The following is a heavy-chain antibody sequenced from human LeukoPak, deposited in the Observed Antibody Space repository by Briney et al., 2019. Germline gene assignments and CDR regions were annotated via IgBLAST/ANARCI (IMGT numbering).Heavy chain of an antibody. D-gene: IGHD3-10*01. V-gene: IGHV4-39*01. CDR3: ARALWFGERDAFDI. CDR1: GASISNSFYF. J-gene: IGHJ3*02. Sequence: PSETLSLTCTVSGASISNSFYFWGWVRQPPGTGLEWIGSIYYSGSTYYNPSLKSRVTISVDTSKNQFSLKLSSVTAADTAVYYCARALWFGERDAFDIWGQGTMVAVSS. CDR2: IYYSGST.